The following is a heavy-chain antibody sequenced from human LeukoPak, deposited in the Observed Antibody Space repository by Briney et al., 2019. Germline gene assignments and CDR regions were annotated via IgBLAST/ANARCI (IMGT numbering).Heavy chain of an antibody. CDR2: IIPIFGTA. Sequence: ASVKVSCKASGGTFSSYAISWVRQAPGQGLEWMGGIIPIFGTANYAQKFQGRVTITADESTSTAYMELSSLRSEDTAVYYCAREGDSRLVVPAAIQSGAHAFDIWGQGTMVTVSS. J-gene: IGHJ3*02. V-gene: IGHV1-69*13. D-gene: IGHD2-2*01. CDR3: AREGDSRLVVPAAIQSGAHAFDI. CDR1: GGTFSSYA.